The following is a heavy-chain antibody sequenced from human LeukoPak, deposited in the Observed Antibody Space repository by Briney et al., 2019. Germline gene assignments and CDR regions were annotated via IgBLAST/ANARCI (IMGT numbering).Heavy chain of an antibody. CDR1: GGSISSSS. CDR2: INSGSRYT. D-gene: IGHD3-3*01. CDR3: VKEFIIPERALDF. Sequence: ETLSLTCTVSGGSISSSSYYWGWIRQPPGKGLEWVSSINSGSRYTYFADSVKGRFTISRDNAKNSLYLQMNSLRAEDTAIYYCVKEFIIPERALDFWGQGTVVTVSS. J-gene: IGHJ3*01. V-gene: IGHV3-21*01.